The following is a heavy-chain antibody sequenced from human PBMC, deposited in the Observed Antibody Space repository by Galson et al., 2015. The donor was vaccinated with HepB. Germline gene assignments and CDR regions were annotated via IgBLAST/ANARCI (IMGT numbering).Heavy chain of an antibody. J-gene: IGHJ3*02. Sequence: SLRLSCAASGFTFSSYAMSWVRQAPGKGLEWVSAISGSGGSTYYADSVKGRFTISRDNSKNTLYLQMNSLRAEDMAVYYCAKTGFVDYGDTKAFDIWGQGTMVTVSS. CDR2: ISGSGGST. D-gene: IGHD4-17*01. V-gene: IGHV3-23*01. CDR1: GFTFSSYA. CDR3: AKTGFVDYGDTKAFDI.